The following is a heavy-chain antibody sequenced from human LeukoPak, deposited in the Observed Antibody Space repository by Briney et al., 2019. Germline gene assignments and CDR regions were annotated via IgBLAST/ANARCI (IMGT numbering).Heavy chain of an antibody. Sequence: ASMKVSCKAFGGTFSSYAISWVRQAPGQRLEWMGGIIPFFGTANYAQKFQGRVTITTDESTSTAYMELSSLRSEDTAVYYCARGYYSSSSVRDYYYYYMDVWGKGTTVTVSS. J-gene: IGHJ6*03. CDR3: ARGYYSSSSVRDYYYYYMDV. V-gene: IGHV1-69*05. CDR1: GGTFSSYA. D-gene: IGHD6-6*01. CDR2: IIPFFGTA.